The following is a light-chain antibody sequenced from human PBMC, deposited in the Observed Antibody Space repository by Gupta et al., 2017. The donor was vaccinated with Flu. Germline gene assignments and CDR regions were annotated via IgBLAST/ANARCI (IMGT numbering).Light chain of an antibody. J-gene: IGKJ5*01. V-gene: IGKV1-12*01. Sequence: DIQMTQSPSSVSASVGDRVTITCRASQYVSGSLAWYQQKPGKAPKLLMYAAYSLERGVPSRFSGAGSGTDFTLTIHSLQPEDFATYYCQQADSFPITFGQGTRLETK. CDR3: QQADSFPIT. CDR1: QYVSGS. CDR2: AAY.